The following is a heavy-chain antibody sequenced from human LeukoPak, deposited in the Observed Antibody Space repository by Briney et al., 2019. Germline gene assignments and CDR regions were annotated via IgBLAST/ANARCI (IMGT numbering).Heavy chain of an antibody. V-gene: IGHV1-69*01. CDR3: AREWATMVRGVIAGWFDP. Sequence: SVKVSCKASRGTFSSYAISWVRQAPGQGLEWMGGIIPIFGTANYAQKFQGRVTITADESTSTAYMELSSLRSEDTAVYYCAREWATMVRGVIAGWFDPWGQGTLVTVSS. J-gene: IGHJ5*02. D-gene: IGHD3-10*01. CDR2: IIPIFGTA. CDR1: RGTFSSYA.